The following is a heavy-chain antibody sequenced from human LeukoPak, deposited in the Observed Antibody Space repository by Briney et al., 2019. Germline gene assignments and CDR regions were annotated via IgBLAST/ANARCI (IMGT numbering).Heavy chain of an antibody. J-gene: IGHJ4*02. CDR2: IYSTGSA. CDR3: ARAIYGDFHFDY. Sequence: SETLSLTCTISAGSISSYYWTWIRQPAGKGLEWIGHIYSTGSASYNPSLNSRVTMSLDTSKNQFSLKLTSATAADTAVYYCARAIYGDFHFDYWGQGTLATVST. V-gene: IGHV4-4*07. D-gene: IGHD4-17*01. CDR1: AGSISSYY.